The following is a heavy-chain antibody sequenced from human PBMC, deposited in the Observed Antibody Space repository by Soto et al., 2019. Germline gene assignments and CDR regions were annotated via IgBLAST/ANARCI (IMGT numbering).Heavy chain of an antibody. Sequence: ASVKVSCKTSGYTFTSYGIAWVRQAPGQGLEWMGWISTSKGNTNYAQKFQGRVTMTTDTSTSTAYMELRSLRSDDTAVYYCATRSPAFDFWGRGTLITVSS. CDR2: ISTSKGNT. CDR1: GYTFTSYG. V-gene: IGHV1-18*01. CDR3: ATRSPAFDF. J-gene: IGHJ4*02.